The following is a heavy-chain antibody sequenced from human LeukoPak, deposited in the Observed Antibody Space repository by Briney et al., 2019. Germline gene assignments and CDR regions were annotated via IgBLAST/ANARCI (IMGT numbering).Heavy chain of an antibody. V-gene: IGHV5-51*01. CDR1: GYSFTSYW. D-gene: IGHD5-24*01. CDR3: ARSRELATMHY. CDR2: IYPGDSDT. J-gene: IGHJ4*02. Sequence: GESLKISWKASGYSFTSYWIGWVRPMPGKGLGWMGIIYPGDSDTRYSPSFQDQVTISADKSISTAYLQWSSLKASDTAMYYCARSRELATMHYWGQGTLVTVSS.